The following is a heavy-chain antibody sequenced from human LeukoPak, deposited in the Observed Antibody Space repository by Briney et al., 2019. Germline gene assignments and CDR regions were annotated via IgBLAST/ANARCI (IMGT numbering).Heavy chain of an antibody. J-gene: IGHJ5*02. CDR3: ARDLNSYGYKWFDP. V-gene: IGHV3-7*01. CDR1: GFTFSSYW. CDR2: IKQDGSEK. Sequence: GGSLRLSCAASGFTFSSYWMSWVRQAPGKGLEWVANIKQDGSEKYYVDSVKGRFTISTDNAKNSLYLQMNSLRAEDTAVYYCARDLNSYGYKWFDPWGQGTLVTVSS. D-gene: IGHD5-18*01.